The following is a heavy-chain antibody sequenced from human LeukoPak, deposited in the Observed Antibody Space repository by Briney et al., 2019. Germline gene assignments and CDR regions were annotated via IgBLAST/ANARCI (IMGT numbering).Heavy chain of an antibody. D-gene: IGHD4-23*01. V-gene: IGHV3-30*04. J-gene: IGHJ3*02. CDR2: ISYDGSNK. CDR3: AREPMTTVGDAFDI. CDR1: GFTFSSYA. Sequence: AGGSLRLSCAASGFTFSSYAMHWVRQAPGKGLEWVAVISYDGSNKYYADSVKGRFTISRDNSKNTLYLQMNSLRAEDTAVYYCAREPMTTVGDAFDIWGQGTMVTVSS.